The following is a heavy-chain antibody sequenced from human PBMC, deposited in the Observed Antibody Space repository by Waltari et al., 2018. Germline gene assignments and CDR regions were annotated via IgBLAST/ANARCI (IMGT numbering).Heavy chain of an antibody. CDR3: ARGEVVPAATDAFDI. D-gene: IGHD2-2*01. CDR1: GGSIRGAGYS. V-gene: IGHV4-30-2*01. CDR2: IYHSGST. J-gene: IGHJ3*02. Sequence: QLQLQESGSGLVTPSQTLSLTCSVSGGSIRGAGYSGRCIRQPPGKGLEWIGYIYHSGSTYYNPSLKSQVTISVDRSKNQFSLKLSSVTAADTAVYYCARGEVVPAATDAFDIWGQGTMVTVSS.